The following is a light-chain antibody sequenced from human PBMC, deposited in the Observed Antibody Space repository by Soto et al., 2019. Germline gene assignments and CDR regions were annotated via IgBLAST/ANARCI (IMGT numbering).Light chain of an antibody. CDR3: QQYSNYWT. CDR1: QSISRW. V-gene: IGKV1-5*01. J-gene: IGKJ1*01. Sequence: DIPMTQSPSTLSASLGDRVTVTCRASQSISRWLAWFQQKPGKAPKLLIYDASSLETGVPSRFSGSGSGTEFTLTISSLQPDDFGTYYCQQYSNYWTFGQGTKVEIK. CDR2: DAS.